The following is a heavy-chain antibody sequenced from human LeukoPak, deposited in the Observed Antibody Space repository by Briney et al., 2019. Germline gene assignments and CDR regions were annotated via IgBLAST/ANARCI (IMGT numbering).Heavy chain of an antibody. CDR3: ARHKAERGSSGYDWGAFDV. V-gene: IGHV5-51*01. J-gene: IGHJ3*01. Sequence: GESLKISCKNSGXRFNNYWIGWVRQMPGKGLEWMGIIYPDDSDTRYSPSFQGQVTISADKSISTAYLQWSSLKASDTAMYYCARHKAERGSSGYDWGAFDVWGQGTIVTVSS. CDR2: IYPDDSDT. D-gene: IGHD5-12*01. CDR1: GXRFNNYW.